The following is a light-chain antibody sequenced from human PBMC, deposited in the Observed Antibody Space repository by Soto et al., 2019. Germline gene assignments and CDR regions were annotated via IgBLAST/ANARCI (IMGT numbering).Light chain of an antibody. CDR3: QQRSNWPRT. CDR1: QSVDND. V-gene: IGKV3D-15*01. J-gene: IGKJ2*01. CDR2: DAS. Sequence: EIVMTQSPATLSVSPGDRATLSCRASQSVDNDLAWYQQKPGQPPRLLIYDASTRATGIPARFSGSQSGTEFTLTISSLLSEDFAVYYCQQRSNWPRTFGQGTKLEIK.